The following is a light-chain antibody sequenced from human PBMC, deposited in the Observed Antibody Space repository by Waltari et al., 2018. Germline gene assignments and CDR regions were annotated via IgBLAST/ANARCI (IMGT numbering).Light chain of an antibody. CDR1: SGHSTNA. CDR2: VNSDGSH. CDR3: QAWGTGIQGV. J-gene: IGLJ3*02. Sequence: QLGVTQSPSASDSLGASVKLTCILSSGHSTNAVASHQQQPEKGPRFLMKVNSDGSHSKGDGIPDRFSGSSSGAERYLTISSLQSEDEADYYCQAWGTGIQGVFGGGTKLTVL. V-gene: IGLV4-69*01.